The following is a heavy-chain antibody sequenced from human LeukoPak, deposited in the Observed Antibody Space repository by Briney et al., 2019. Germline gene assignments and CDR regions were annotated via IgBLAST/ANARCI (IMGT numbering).Heavy chain of an antibody. CDR2: ISSSSSYI. J-gene: IGHJ3*02. V-gene: IGHV3-21*01. CDR3: ARGSSSLDAFDI. CDR1: GFTFSSYS. Sequence: GGSLRLSCAASGFTFSSYSMYWVRQAPGKGLEWVSSISSSSSYIYYADSVKCRFTISRDNAKNSLYLQMNSLRAEDTAVYYCARGSSSLDAFDIWGQGTMVTVSS. D-gene: IGHD6-13*01.